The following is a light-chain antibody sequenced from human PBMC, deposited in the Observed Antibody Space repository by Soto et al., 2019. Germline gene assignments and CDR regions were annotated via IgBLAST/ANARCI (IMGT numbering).Light chain of an antibody. CDR2: GVS. CDR1: SSDIGRYDS. Sequence: QSALTQPASVSVSPGQSVTISCTGNSSDIGRYDSVSWYQQHPGKAPKLMIFGVSIRPSGLSDRFSGSKSGNTASLSISGLQAEDEADYYCSSYTSTSPVVFGGGTKLTVL. CDR3: SSYTSTSPVV. V-gene: IGLV2-14*01. J-gene: IGLJ3*02.